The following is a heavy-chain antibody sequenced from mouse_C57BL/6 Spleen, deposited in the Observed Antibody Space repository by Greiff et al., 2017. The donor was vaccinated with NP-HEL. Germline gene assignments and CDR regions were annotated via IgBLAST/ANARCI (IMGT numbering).Heavy chain of an antibody. CDR3: ARSIPHYYGNPWFAY. D-gene: IGHD1-1*01. Sequence: VQLQQSGAELVKPGASVKISCKASGYAFSSYWMNWVKQRPGKGLEWIGQIYPGDGDTNYNGKFKGKATLTADKSSSTAYMQLSSLTSEDSAVYCCARSIPHYYGNPWFAYWGQGTLVTVSA. V-gene: IGHV1-80*01. CDR2: IYPGDGDT. CDR1: GYAFSSYW. J-gene: IGHJ3*01.